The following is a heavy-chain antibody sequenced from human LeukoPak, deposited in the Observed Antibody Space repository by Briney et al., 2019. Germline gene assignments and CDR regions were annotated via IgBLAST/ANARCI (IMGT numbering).Heavy chain of an antibody. CDR1: GFTFSSYS. CDR3: ARGGDLRFYYYYMDV. CDR2: ISSSSSYI. V-gene: IGHV3-21*01. J-gene: IGHJ6*03. D-gene: IGHD5/OR15-5a*01. Sequence: GGSLRLSCAASGFTFSSYSMNWVRQAPGKGLEWVSSISSSSSYIYYAHSVKGRFTISRDNAKNSLYLQMNSLRAEDTAVYYCARGGDLRFYYYYMDVWGKGTTVTVSS.